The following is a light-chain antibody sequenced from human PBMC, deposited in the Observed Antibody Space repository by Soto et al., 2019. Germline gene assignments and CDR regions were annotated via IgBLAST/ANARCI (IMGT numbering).Light chain of an antibody. CDR1: QSLVSSNGNTF. CDR3: MQATHWPWT. J-gene: IGKJ1*01. V-gene: IGKV2-30*01. Sequence: DVVMTQSPLSLPVTLGQPASISCRSSQSLVSSNGNTFLIWFQQRPGQSPRRLIYRVSNRDSAVPDRFTGSGSGTDFALEISRVEAEDVGVYYCMQATHWPWTFGQGTKVEIK. CDR2: RVS.